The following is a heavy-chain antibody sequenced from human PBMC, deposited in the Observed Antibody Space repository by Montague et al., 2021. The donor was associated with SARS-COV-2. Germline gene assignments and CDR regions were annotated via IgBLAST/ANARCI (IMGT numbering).Heavy chain of an antibody. CDR1: GFTFGDYP. CDR3: VRDENWAFDV. D-gene: IGHD1-1*01. J-gene: IGHJ3*01. Sequence: SLRLSCAASGFTFGDYPMNWVRQAPGKGLEWLSYIHSNGRIFYGDSAKGRFSVSRDDAKNSLYLQMTSLSAEDTALYFCVRDENWAFDVWGQGTMVTVSS. V-gene: IGHV3-69-1*01. CDR2: IHSNGRI.